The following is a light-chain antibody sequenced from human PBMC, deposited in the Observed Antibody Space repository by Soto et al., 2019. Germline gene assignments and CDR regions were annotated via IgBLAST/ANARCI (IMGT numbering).Light chain of an antibody. J-gene: IGKJ2*02. CDR2: VSS. Sequence: EVVLTQSPGTLSLSPGERATLSCRTSQSVSSSHLAWYQQKPGQAPRLLIYVSSSRASGIPDRLSGSGSGTHFTLTISRLEPEDFAVYYCQQYGSSPWTVGQVTKLEIK. V-gene: IGKV3-20*01. CDR1: QSVSSSH. CDR3: QQYGSSPWT.